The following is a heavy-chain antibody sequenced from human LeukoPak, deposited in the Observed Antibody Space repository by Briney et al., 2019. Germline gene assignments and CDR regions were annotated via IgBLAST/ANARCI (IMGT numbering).Heavy chain of an antibody. CDR1: GGSISSYY. J-gene: IGHJ6*02. CDR2: IYTSGST. Sequence: PSETLSLTCTVSGGSISSYYWSWIRQPAGKGLEWSGRIYTSGSTNYNPSLKSRVTMSVDTSKNQFSLKLNSVTAADTAVYYCARIIYGGNSEYFYYAMDVWGQGTAVTVSS. V-gene: IGHV4-4*07. CDR3: ARIIYGGNSEYFYYAMDV. D-gene: IGHD4-23*01.